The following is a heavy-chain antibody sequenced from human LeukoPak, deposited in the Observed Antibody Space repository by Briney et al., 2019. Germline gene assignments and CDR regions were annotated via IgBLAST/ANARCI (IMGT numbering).Heavy chain of an antibody. Sequence: PSETLSLTCTVSGGSIGSSSYSWGWIRQPPGKGLEWIGSIYYSGSTYYNPSLKSRVTISVDTSKNQFSLKLTSLTAADTAVYYCAEEHLATSGVFHWGQGTLVTVSS. CDR2: IYYSGST. D-gene: IGHD5-24*01. CDR1: GGSIGSSSYS. CDR3: AEEHLATSGVFH. V-gene: IGHV4-39*01. J-gene: IGHJ4*02.